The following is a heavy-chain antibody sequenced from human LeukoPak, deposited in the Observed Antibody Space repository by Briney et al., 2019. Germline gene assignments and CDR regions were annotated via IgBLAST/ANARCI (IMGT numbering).Heavy chain of an antibody. V-gene: IGHV3-30-3*01. CDR3: AREQGQWLALDY. J-gene: IGHJ4*02. CDR2: RSHDGSNK. Sequence: GGSLRLSCAASGFPFSRYAVHWVRQAPGKGLEWVALRSHDGSNKYYADSVKGRFTISRDNSKNTLYLQMNSLRAEDTAVYYCAREQGQWLALDYWGQGTLVTVSS. CDR1: GFPFSRYA. D-gene: IGHD6-19*01.